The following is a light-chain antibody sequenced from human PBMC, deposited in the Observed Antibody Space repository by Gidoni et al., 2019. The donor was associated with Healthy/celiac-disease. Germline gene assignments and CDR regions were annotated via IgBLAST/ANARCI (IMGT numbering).Light chain of an antibody. J-gene: IGKJ3*01. CDR1: QSISSY. CDR2: AAS. Sequence: DIQMTQSPSSLSASVGDRVTITCRASQSISSYLNWYQQKPGQAPKLLIYAASSLQSGVPSRFSGSGSGTDFTLSISSLQPEDFATYYCQQSYSTPLTFGPGTKVDIK. V-gene: IGKV1-39*01. CDR3: QQSYSTPLT.